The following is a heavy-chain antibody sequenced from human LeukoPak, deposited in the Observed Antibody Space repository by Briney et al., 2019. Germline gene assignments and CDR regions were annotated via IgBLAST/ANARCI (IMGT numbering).Heavy chain of an antibody. D-gene: IGHD3-10*01. Sequence: SETLSLTCAVYGGSFSGYYWSWIRQPPGKGLEWIGEINHSGSTNYNPSLKSRVTISVDTSKNQFSLKLSSVTAADTAVYYCARTMVRGVSTYYFDYWGQGTLVTVSS. J-gene: IGHJ4*02. CDR1: GGSFSGYY. CDR3: ARTMVRGVSTYYFDY. CDR2: INHSGST. V-gene: IGHV4-34*01.